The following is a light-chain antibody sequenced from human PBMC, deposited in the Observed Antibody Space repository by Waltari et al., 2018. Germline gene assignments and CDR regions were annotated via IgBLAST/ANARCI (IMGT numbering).Light chain of an antibody. V-gene: IGLV2-14*01. Sequence: QSALTQPASVSGSPGQSITISCTGTSSDVGAYNYVSWYQQHPAKAPHLMIYEVYNRPPGVLHRCPGAKSTKTASLTISGLQAEDEADYYCNSYTSSTTQVFGTGTKVTVL. CDR3: NSYTSSTTQV. CDR1: SSDVGAYNY. J-gene: IGLJ1*01. CDR2: EVY.